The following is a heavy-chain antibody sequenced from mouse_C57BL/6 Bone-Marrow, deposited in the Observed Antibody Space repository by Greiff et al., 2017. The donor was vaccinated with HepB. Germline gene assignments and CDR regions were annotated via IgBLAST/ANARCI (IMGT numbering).Heavy chain of an antibody. V-gene: IGHV6-3*01. Sequence: EVKLMESGGGLVQPGGSMKLSCVASGFTFSNYWMNWVRQSPEKGLEWVAQIRLKSDNYATHYAESVKGRFTISRDDSKSSVYLQMNNLRAEDTGIYYCTGLDWVDYWGQGTTLTVSS. CDR3: TGLDWVDY. D-gene: IGHD4-1*01. CDR1: GFTFSNYW. J-gene: IGHJ2*01. CDR2: IRLKSDNYAT.